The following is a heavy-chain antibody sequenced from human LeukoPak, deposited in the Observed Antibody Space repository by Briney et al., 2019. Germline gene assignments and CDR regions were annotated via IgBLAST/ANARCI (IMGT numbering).Heavy chain of an antibody. CDR1: GFTFRNAW. Sequence: GGSLRLSCAASGFTFRNAWMSWVRQAPGKGREWVGRVKSKTDGGTTDYAAPVKGRFTISRDDSRNTVYLQMNSLKTEDTAVYYCTTDPSDPNWFDPWGQGTLVAVSS. V-gene: IGHV3-15*01. CDR2: VKSKTDGGTT. J-gene: IGHJ5*02. CDR3: TTDPSDPNWFDP.